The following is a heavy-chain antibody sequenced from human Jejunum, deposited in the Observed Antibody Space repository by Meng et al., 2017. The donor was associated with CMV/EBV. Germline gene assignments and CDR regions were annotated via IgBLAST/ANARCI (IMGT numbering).Heavy chain of an antibody. Sequence: CAPSSSTFSSYLFCWLRHAPGKWLEWVANINQDGSDKYSVHSVKGRFTISRDNAKNSLYLQMNSLRAEDTAVYYCARDHRGRPHDYWGQGTLVTVSS. J-gene: IGHJ4*02. CDR1: SSTFSSYL. CDR3: ARDHRGRPHDY. V-gene: IGHV3-7*01. CDR2: INQDGSDK. D-gene: IGHD1-14*01.